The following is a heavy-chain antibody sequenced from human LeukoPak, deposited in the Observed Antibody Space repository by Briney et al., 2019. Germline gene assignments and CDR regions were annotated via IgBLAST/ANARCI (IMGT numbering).Heavy chain of an antibody. D-gene: IGHD6-19*01. J-gene: IGHJ4*02. CDR2: IGTAADT. CDR3: AKESSGGWYFDY. Sequence: GGSLRLSCAACGFTFSTYDMHWVRQPTGKGLEWVSAIGTAADTYYPGSVKGQFTISSENAKNSLYLRVNSLRAEDTAVYYCAKESSGGWYFDYWGQGTLVTVSS. V-gene: IGHV3-13*03. CDR1: GFTFSTYD.